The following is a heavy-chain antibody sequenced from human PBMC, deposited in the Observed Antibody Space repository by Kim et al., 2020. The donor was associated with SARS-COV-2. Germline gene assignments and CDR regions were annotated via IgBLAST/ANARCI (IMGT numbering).Heavy chain of an antibody. J-gene: IGHJ4*02. D-gene: IGHD4-4*01. CDR2: IGTAGDT. CDR3: ARAGSNWEFDY. Sequence: GGSLRLSCAASGFTFSSYDMHWVRQGTGKSLEWVSAIGTAGDTYYPGSVKGRFTISRENAKNYLFLQMNSLRAGDTAVYYCARAGSNWEFDYWGQGTLVTVSS. V-gene: IGHV3-13*01. CDR1: GFTFSSYD.